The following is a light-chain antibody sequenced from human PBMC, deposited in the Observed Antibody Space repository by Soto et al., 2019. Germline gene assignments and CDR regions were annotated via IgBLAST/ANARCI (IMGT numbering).Light chain of an antibody. J-gene: IGKJ4*01. CDR2: DAS. CDR1: QSVGSN. CDR3: QQRSNWPPALS. Sequence: EIVMTQSPLTLSASPGERAIFSCRASQSVGSNIAWYQQKPGQSPRLLVYDASTRATAIPARFSGSGSGTEFTLTINTLQPEDFAVYYCQQRSNWPPALSFGGGTKVDIK. V-gene: IGKV3-15*01.